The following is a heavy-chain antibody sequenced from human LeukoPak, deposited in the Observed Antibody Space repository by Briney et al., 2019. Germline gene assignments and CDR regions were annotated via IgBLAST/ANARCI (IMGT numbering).Heavy chain of an antibody. D-gene: IGHD3-9*01. CDR3: ARADYDILTGYSRPDAFDI. V-gene: IGHV4-30-4*01. CDR1: GGSISRGDYY. Sequence: PSQTLSLTCTVSGGSISRGDYYWSWIRQPPGKGLEWIGYIYHSGSTYYNPSLKSRVTISVDTSKHQFSLKLSSVTAADTAVYYCARADYDILTGYSRPDAFDIWGQGTMVTVSS. CDR2: IYHSGST. J-gene: IGHJ3*02.